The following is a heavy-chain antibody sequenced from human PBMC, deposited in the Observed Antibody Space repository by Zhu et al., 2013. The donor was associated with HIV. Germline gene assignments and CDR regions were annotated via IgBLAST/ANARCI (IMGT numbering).Heavy chain of an antibody. D-gene: IGHD5-18*01. V-gene: IGHV1-46*01. Sequence: QVQLVQSGAEVRKPGASVKLSCKASGYTFTTYYLHWVRQAPGQGPEWMGILNPGDGRATYAQKFQGRITMTRDTSTSTVYMELTSLTSDDTADYFCARGRGYSQGGDLLYHYYYMDVWGTGTTVTSP. J-gene: IGHJ6*03. CDR1: GYTFTTYY. CDR2: LNPGDGRA. CDR3: ARGRGYSQGGDLLYHYYYMDV.